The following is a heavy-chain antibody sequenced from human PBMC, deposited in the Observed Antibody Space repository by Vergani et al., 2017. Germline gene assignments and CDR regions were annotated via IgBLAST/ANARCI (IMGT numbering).Heavy chain of an antibody. V-gene: IGHV3-48*01. CDR2: VSTVTKSK. CDR1: GFDFSSYI. CDR3: AREYSSTSGSAFDF. J-gene: IGHJ3*01. D-gene: IGHD2-2*01. Sequence: QLVESGGGWVQPGGSLRLSCVVSGFDFSSYIMNWVRQAPGKGLEGVSFVSTVTKSKTYAESVKGRCTISRDSAKNSLYLQMDSLRADDTAVYYCAREYSSTSGSAFDFWGQGTMVTVSA.